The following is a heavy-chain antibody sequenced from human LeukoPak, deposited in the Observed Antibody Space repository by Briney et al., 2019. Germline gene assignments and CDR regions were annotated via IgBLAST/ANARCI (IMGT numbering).Heavy chain of an antibody. J-gene: IGHJ4*02. CDR2: LNTDGRDT. D-gene: IGHD1-1*01. CDR3: ARSGNYDC. V-gene: IGHV3-74*01. Sequence: GGSLGLSCAASGFTFSAYWMHWVRQAPGKGLVWVSRLNTDGRDTRYADSVQGRFTISRDNAKNTLYLQMNSLRDEDTAVYYCARSGNYDCWGQGTLVTVSS. CDR1: GFTFSAYW.